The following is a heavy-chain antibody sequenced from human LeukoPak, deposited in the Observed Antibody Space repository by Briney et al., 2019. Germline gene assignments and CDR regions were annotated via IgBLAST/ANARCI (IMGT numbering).Heavy chain of an antibody. D-gene: IGHD3-9*01. Sequence: GALKLSFAASGFTLSSYSMGWVRPAPGKGLEGVSAFSGSGCSSYYGDSVEGRFTISRSNSQNTLYLQMNSLRAEDTAVYYCAKGPLNILTGYLGPGREEYYFDYWGQGTLVTVSS. CDR1: GFTLSSYS. CDR3: AKGPLNILTGYLGPGREEYYFDY. CDR2: FSGSGCSS. J-gene: IGHJ4*02. V-gene: IGHV3-23*01.